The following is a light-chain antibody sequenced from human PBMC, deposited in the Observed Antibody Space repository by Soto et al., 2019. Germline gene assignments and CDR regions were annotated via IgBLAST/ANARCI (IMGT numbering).Light chain of an antibody. CDR2: GAS. J-gene: IGKJ2*01. Sequence: EIVMTQSPATMSVSTGERATLSCRARQSVSSNLAWYQQKPGQAPRLLIYGASIRATGIPARFSGSRSGKEFTLTISSLQSEDFAVYSCQQYNNWPPYSFGQRTKLQIK. CDR1: QSVSSN. CDR3: QQYNNWPPYS. V-gene: IGKV3-15*01.